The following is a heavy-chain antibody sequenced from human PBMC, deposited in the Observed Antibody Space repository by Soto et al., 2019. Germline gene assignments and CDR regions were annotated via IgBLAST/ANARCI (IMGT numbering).Heavy chain of an antibody. CDR1: GGSISSGGYY. CDR2: IYYSGST. Sequence: QVQLQESGPGLVKPSQTLSLTCTVSGGSISSGGYYWSWTRQHPGKGLEWIGYIYYSGSTYYNPSLKSRVTIPVATPKYQFSLKLRSLIPADTPLYYCASSVFPWGQGTLVTVSS. J-gene: IGHJ5*02. CDR3: ASSVFP. V-gene: IGHV4-31*03. D-gene: IGHD6-19*01.